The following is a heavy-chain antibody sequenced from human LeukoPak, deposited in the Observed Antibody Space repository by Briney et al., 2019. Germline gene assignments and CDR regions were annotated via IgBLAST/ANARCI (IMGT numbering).Heavy chain of an antibody. CDR1: GYTFTGYY. CDR2: INPNSGGT. CDR3: ARVVARFGELCFGY. J-gene: IGHJ4*02. Sequence: ASVKVSCKASGYTFTGYYMHWVRQAPGQGLEWMGWINPNSGGTNYAQKFQGRFTMTRDTSISTAYMELSRLRSDDTAVYYCARVVARFGELCFGYWGQGTLVTVSS. D-gene: IGHD3-10*01. V-gene: IGHV1-2*02.